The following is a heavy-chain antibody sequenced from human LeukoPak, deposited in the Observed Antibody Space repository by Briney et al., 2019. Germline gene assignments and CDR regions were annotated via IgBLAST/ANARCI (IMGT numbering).Heavy chain of an antibody. V-gene: IGHV1-2*02. Sequence: ASVNVSCKASGYTFTGYYMHWVRQAPGQGLEWMGWINPNSGGTNYAQKFQGRVTMTRDTSISTAYMELTSLKSDDTAVYFCARGGWRLPYGYWGQGTLVTVSS. D-gene: IGHD2-21*01. CDR3: ARGGWRLPYGY. J-gene: IGHJ4*02. CDR1: GYTFTGYY. CDR2: INPNSGGT.